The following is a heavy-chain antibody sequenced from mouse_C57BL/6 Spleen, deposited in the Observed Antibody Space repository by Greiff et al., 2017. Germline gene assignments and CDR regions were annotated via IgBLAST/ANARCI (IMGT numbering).Heavy chain of an antibody. D-gene: IGHD2-4*01. V-gene: IGHV10-3*01. CDR1: GFTFNTYA. J-gene: IGHJ1*03. Sequence: EVMLVESGGGLVQPKGSLKLSCAASGFTFNTYAMHWVRQAPGTGLEWVARIRSKSSNYATYYADSVKDRFTISRDESQSMLDQQMNNRKTEDTAMYYCVREDVRLREGDFDVWGTGTTVTVSS. CDR2: IRSKSSNYAT. CDR3: VREDVRLREGDFDV.